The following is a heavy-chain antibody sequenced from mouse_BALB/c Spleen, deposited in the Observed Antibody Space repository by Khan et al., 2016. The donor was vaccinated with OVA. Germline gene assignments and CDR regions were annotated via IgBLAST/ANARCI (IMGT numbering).Heavy chain of an antibody. CDR2: INPSDGDT. CDR3: TRSGYGTFAY. Sequence: QVRLQQSGAELVKPGASVKLSCEASGYTFTSYYMYWVKQRPGQGLEWIGEINPSDGDTNFNEKFKSKATLTVDKSSSTVYMQLSSLTSEDSAVYYCTRSGYGTFAYWGQGTLVTVSA. V-gene: IGHV1S81*02. CDR1: GYTFTSYY. D-gene: IGHD2-1*01. J-gene: IGHJ3*01.